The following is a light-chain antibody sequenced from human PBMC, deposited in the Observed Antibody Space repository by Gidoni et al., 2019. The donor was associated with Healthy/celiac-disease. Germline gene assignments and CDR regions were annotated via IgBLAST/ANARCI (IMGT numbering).Light chain of an antibody. CDR3: MQALQTPFT. Sequence: DIVMTQSPLSLPVPPGEPASISCRSSQSLLHSNGYKYLDWYLQKPGQSPQLLIYLGSNRASGVPDRFSGSGSGTDFTLKISRVEAEDVGVYYCMQALQTPFTFGPXTKVDIK. J-gene: IGKJ3*01. V-gene: IGKV2-28*01. CDR2: LGS. CDR1: QSLLHSNGYKY.